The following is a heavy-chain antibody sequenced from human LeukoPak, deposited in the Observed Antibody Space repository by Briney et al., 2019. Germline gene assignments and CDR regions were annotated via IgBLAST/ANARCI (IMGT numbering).Heavy chain of an antibody. CDR2: INYSGST. V-gene: IGHV4-30-4*01. J-gene: IGHJ4*02. Sequence: SETLSLTCTVSGGSISSDNYQWSWIRQPPGKGLEWIGYINYSGSTYYSPSLKSRVTISVDTSKNQFSLKLTSVTAADTAVFYCARRGEYSYGYSSEDPIDYWSQGTLVTVSS. D-gene: IGHD5-18*01. CDR1: GGSISSDNYQ. CDR3: ARRGEYSYGYSSEDPIDY.